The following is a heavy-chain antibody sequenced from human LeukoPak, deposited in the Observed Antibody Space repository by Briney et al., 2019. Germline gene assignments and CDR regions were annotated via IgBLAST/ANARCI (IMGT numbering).Heavy chain of an antibody. Sequence: SETLSLTCAVSGGSISSGGYSWSWIRQPPGKGLEWIGYIYHSGSTYYNPSLKSRVTVSVDTSKNQFSLRLSSVTAADTAVYYCARDRLTGYSGEAAFDIWGQGTMVTVSS. CDR2: IYHSGST. CDR1: GGSISSGGYS. D-gene: IGHD3-9*01. J-gene: IGHJ3*02. CDR3: ARDRLTGYSGEAAFDI. V-gene: IGHV4-30-2*01.